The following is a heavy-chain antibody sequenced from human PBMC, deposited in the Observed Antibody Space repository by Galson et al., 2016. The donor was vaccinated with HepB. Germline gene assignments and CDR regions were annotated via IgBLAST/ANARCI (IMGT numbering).Heavy chain of an antibody. D-gene: IGHD6-6*01. V-gene: IGHV4-30-2*01. CDR3: ARARSSSSFLYYYYGMDV. CDR2: IYHNERT. Sequence: TLSLTCAVSGGSISSGGYSWSWIRQPPGKGLEWIGYIYHNERTYYNPSLKSRVTISVDRSKNQFSLKLSSVTAADTAVYYCARARSSSSFLYYYYGMDVWGKGTTVTVSS. CDR1: GGSISSGGYS. J-gene: IGHJ6*04.